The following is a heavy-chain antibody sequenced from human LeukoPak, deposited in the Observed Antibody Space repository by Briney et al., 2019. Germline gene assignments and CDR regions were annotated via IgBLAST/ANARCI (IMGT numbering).Heavy chain of an antibody. J-gene: IGHJ3*02. D-gene: IGHD2-2*01. V-gene: IGHV3-23*01. Sequence: GGSLRLSCAPSGFTFSRYAISWVPDAPGKGREWGSAISGSGGSTYYADSVKGRFTISRDNSKNTLYLQMNSLRAEDTAVYYCAKVEDIVVVPAAQMAFDIWGQGTMVTVSS. CDR2: ISGSGGST. CDR1: GFTFSRYA. CDR3: AKVEDIVVVPAAQMAFDI.